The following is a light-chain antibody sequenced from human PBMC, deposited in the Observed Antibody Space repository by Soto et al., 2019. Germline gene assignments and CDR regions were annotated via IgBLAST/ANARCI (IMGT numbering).Light chain of an antibody. Sequence: DIQMTQSPSSLSAAVGDRVTITCRASQGIDTYLAWYQQKSGKVPNLLIYAASTLQSGVPTRFSGSGSGTDFTLTISSLQPEDVATYYCQKYTRAPFTFGPGTKVDIK. J-gene: IGKJ3*01. V-gene: IGKV1-27*01. CDR2: AAS. CDR3: QKYTRAPFT. CDR1: QGIDTY.